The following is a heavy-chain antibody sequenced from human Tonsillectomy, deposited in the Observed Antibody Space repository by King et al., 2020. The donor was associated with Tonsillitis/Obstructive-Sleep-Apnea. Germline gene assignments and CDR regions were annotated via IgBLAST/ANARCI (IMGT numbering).Heavy chain of an antibody. J-gene: IGHJ4*02. V-gene: IGHV6-1*01. CDR2: TFYRSKWYN. CDR1: GDSVSSNNAA. D-gene: IGHD2-15*01. CDR3: ARDQKYCSASTCYSGFDY. Sequence: VQLQQSGPGLVKPSQTLSLTCAISGDSVSSNNAAWNWIRQSPSRGLEWLGRTFYRSKWYNDYAVSVKTRITINPDTSKNQFSLQLNSLTPEDTALYYCARDQKYCSASTCYSGFDYWGRGTLVTVSS.